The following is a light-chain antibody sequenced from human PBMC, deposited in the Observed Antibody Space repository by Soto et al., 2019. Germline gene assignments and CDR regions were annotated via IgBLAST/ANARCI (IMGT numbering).Light chain of an antibody. J-gene: IGLJ1*01. CDR3: SSFTSTSTYV. V-gene: IGLV2-14*01. Sequence: QSALTQPASVSGSPGQSITISCTGTSSDVGAYNYVSWYQQHPGKAPKLMIYEVNNQPSGVSNRFSGSKSGNTASLTISGLQAEDEADYYCSSFTSTSTYVFGAGTKVTVL. CDR2: EVN. CDR1: SSDVGAYNY.